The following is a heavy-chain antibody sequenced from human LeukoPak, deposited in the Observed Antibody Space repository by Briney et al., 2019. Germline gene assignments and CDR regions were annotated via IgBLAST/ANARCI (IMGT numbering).Heavy chain of an antibody. Sequence: PSETLSLTCTVSGGSISHYYWSWIRQSPGKGLEWIGYVSNSGTTNYRPSLRSRVTVSVDTPQNHVSLKLTSMTAADTGLYYCARHHSSAYPFDYWGQGTLVTVSS. J-gene: IGHJ4*02. CDR1: GGSISHYY. CDR2: VSNSGTT. V-gene: IGHV4-59*08. D-gene: IGHD3-22*01. CDR3: ARHHSSAYPFDY.